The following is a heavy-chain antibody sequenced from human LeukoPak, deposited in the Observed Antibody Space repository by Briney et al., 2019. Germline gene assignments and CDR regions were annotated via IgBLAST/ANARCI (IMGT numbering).Heavy chain of an antibody. CDR2: IIPIFGTA. V-gene: IGHV1-69*13. J-gene: IGHJ4*02. D-gene: IGHD5-24*01. CDR1: GGTFSSYA. Sequence: SVKVSCKASGGTFSSYAISWVRQAPGQGLEWMGGIIPIFGTANYAQKFRGRVTITADESTSTAYMELSSLRSEDTAVYYCARDGVEMATRNYFDYWGQGTLVTVSS. CDR3: ARDGVEMATRNYFDY.